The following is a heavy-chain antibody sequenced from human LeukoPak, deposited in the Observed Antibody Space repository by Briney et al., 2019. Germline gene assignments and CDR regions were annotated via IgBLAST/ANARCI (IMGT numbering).Heavy chain of an antibody. D-gene: IGHD2-2*01. CDR1: GGSISSSNYY. J-gene: IGHJ3*02. CDR3: ARTGDSTSWRNQNGYDI. V-gene: IGHV4-39*01. Sequence: SETLSLTCTVSGGSISSSNYYGGWIRHDPGKGPECIANINYRGTTHYNASLKSRVTISVDTSQNQCSLKLSSVTAADKTVYYCARTGDSTSWRNQNGYDIWGQGTMVTVSS. CDR2: INYRGTT.